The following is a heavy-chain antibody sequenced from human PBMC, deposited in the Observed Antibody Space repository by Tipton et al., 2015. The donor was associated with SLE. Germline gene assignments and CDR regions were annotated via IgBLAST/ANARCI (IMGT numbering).Heavy chain of an antibody. J-gene: IGHJ6*03. CDR2: IYNGGST. Sequence: SLRLSCAASGFTVSSNYMSWVRQAPGKGLEWVSLIYNGGSTYYADSVKGRFTISRDNSKNTLYLQMNSLRAEDTAVYYCARDGIYPYYYHYMDVWGKGTTVTVSS. D-gene: IGHD1-26*01. CDR3: ARDGIYPYYYHYMDV. CDR1: GFTVSSNY. V-gene: IGHV3-66*02.